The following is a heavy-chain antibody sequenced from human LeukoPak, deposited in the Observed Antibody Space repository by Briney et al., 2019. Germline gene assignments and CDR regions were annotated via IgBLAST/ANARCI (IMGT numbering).Heavy chain of an antibody. Sequence: ASVKVSCKASGYTFTSYYMHWVRQAPGQGLEWMGIINPSGGSTSYAQKFQGRVTMTRDMSTSTAYMELRSLRSDDTAVYYCARDLKRGYSSGRYSWGTGSSNDYWGQGTLVTVSS. D-gene: IGHD6-19*01. CDR3: ARDLKRGYSSGRYSWGTGSSNDY. V-gene: IGHV1-46*01. J-gene: IGHJ4*02. CDR2: INPSGGST. CDR1: GYTFTSYY.